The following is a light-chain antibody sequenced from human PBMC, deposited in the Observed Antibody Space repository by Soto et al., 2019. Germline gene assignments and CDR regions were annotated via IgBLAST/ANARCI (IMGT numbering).Light chain of an antibody. CDR2: DAS. CDR1: QDISNY. Sequence: DIQMTQSPSSLSASVGDRVTITCQASQDISNYLNWYQQKPGKAPKLLIYDASNLERGVTSRFSGSGAGTDFTFTISSLQPEDIATYYCQQYDNPPPLTFGGGTKVEIK. CDR3: QQYDNPPPLT. J-gene: IGKJ4*01. V-gene: IGKV1-33*01.